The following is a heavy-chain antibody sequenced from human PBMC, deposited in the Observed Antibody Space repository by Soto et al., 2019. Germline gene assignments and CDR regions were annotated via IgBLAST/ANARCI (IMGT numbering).Heavy chain of an antibody. CDR2: ISAYNGNT. D-gene: IGHD3-22*01. J-gene: IGHJ6*02. CDR3: ARWLTYYYDSSGYYYDYYYYGMDV. CDR1: GYTFTSYG. V-gene: IGHV1-18*01. Sequence: GASVKVSCKASGYTFTSYGISWVRQAPGQGLEWMGWISAYNGNTNYAQKLQGRVTMTTDTSTSTAYTELRSLRSDDTAGYYCARWLTYYYDSSGYYYDYYYYGMDVWGQGTTVTVSS.